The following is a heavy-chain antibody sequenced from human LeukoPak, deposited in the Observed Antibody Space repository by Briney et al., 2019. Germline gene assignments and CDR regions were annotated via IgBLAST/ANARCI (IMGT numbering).Heavy chain of an antibody. CDR3: ARLEQQLGSSYFDY. CDR2: IYPGDSDT. CDR1: GYSFTYW. D-gene: IGHD6-13*01. V-gene: IGHV5-51*01. Sequence: GESLKISCKGSGYSFTYWIGWVRQMPGKGLEWVGIIYPGDSDTRYSPSFQGQVTISADKSISTAYLQWSSLKASDTAMYYCARLEQQLGSSYFDYWGQGTLVTVSS. J-gene: IGHJ4*02.